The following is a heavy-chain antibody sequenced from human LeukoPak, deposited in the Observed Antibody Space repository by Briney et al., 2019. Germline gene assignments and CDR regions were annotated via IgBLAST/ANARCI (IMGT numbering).Heavy chain of an antibody. Sequence: ASVKVCCKASGGTFSRYAISWVRQAPGQGLEWMGGIIPIFGTANYAQKFQGRVTITTDESTSTAYMELSSLRSEDTAVYYCARVDCSSTSCYMDVWGKGTTVTVSS. J-gene: IGHJ6*03. D-gene: IGHD2-2*01. CDR3: ARVDCSSTSCYMDV. CDR2: IIPIFGTA. V-gene: IGHV1-69*05. CDR1: GGTFSRYA.